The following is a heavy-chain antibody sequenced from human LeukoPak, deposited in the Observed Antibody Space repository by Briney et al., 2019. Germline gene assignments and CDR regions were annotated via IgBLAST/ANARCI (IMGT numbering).Heavy chain of an antibody. Sequence: GGSLRLSSAASQFTFSDYTMNWVRRAPGKGLEWVSSISTRSDYIYYAESVKGRFTISRDNAKNSLYLQMNSLRAEDTAVYYCARYVYGVVTSFDYWGQGTLVTVSS. CDR2: ISTRSDYI. D-gene: IGHD3-3*01. J-gene: IGHJ4*02. CDR1: QFTFSDYT. V-gene: IGHV3-21*01. CDR3: ARYVYGVVTSFDY.